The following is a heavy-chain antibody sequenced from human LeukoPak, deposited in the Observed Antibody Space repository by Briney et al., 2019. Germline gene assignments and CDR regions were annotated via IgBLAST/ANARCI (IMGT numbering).Heavy chain of an antibody. CDR1: GFTFSSYS. Sequence: GGSLRLSCAASGFTFSSYSMNWVRQAPEKGLEWVSYISSSSSTIYYADSVKGRFTISRDNSKNTLYLQMNSLRAEDTAVYYCASHSSSWYGFDYWGQGTLVTVSS. J-gene: IGHJ4*02. CDR3: ASHSSSWYGFDY. D-gene: IGHD6-13*01. V-gene: IGHV3-48*01. CDR2: ISSSSSTI.